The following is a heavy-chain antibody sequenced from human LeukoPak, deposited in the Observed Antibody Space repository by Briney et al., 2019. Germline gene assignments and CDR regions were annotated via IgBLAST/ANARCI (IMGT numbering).Heavy chain of an antibody. CDR2: ISYNSDTI. D-gene: IGHD2-21*02. CDR1: GFTFDDYA. J-gene: IGHJ2*01. V-gene: IGHV3-9*01. Sequence: GGSLRLSCAASGFTFDDYAMHWVRQAPGKGLEWVSGISYNSDTIPYADSVKGRFTISRDNAKNSLYLQMNSLRAEDTALYYCANDYCGGDCYSGWYFDLWGRGTLVTVSS. CDR3: ANDYCGGDCYSGWYFDL.